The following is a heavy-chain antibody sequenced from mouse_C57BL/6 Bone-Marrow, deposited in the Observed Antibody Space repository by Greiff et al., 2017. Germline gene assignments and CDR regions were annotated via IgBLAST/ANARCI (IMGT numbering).Heavy chain of an antibody. CDR1: GYAFSSSW. J-gene: IGHJ2*01. V-gene: IGHV1-82*01. CDR2: IYPGDGDT. Sequence: QVQLQQSGPELVKPGASVKISCKASGYAFSSSWMNWVKQRPGKGLEWIGRIYPGDGDTNYNGKFKGKATLTADKSSSTAYMQLSSLTSEDSAVYFCAISLLLLDYFDYWGQGTTLTVSS. D-gene: IGHD1-1*01. CDR3: AISLLLLDYFDY.